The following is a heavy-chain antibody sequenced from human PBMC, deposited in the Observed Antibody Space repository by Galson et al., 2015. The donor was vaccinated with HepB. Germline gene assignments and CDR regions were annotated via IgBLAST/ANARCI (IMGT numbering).Heavy chain of an antibody. Sequence: CAISGDSVSSNSAAWNWIRQSPSRGLEWLGRTYYRSKWYNDYAVSVKSRITINPDTSKNQFSLKLSSVTAADTAVYYCARGGYCSGGSCYGNDAFDIWGQGTMVTVSS. J-gene: IGHJ3*02. CDR3: ARGGYCSGGSCYGNDAFDI. CDR2: TYYRSKWYN. V-gene: IGHV6-1*01. D-gene: IGHD2-15*01. CDR1: GDSVSSNSAA.